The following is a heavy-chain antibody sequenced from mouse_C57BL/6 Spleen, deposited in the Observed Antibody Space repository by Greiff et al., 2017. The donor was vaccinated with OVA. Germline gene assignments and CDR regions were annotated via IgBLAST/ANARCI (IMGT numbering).Heavy chain of an antibody. V-gene: IGHV1-54*01. CDR2: INPGSGGT. CDR1: GYAFTNYL. Sequence: QVQLKESGAELVRPGTSVKVSCKASGYAFTNYLIEWVKQRPGQGLEWIGVINPGSGGTNYNEKFKGKATLTADKSSSTAYMQLSSLTSEDSAVYFCASRDDAMDYWGQGTSVTVSS. J-gene: IGHJ4*01. CDR3: ASRDDAMDY. D-gene: IGHD3-3*01.